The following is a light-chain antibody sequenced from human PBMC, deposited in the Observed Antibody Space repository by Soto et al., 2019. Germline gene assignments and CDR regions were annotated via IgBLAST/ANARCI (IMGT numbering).Light chain of an antibody. J-gene: IGLJ1*01. Sequence: QSFLTQPASVSGSAGQSITIACTGTSSDVGTYNYVSWYQQHPGKAPKLMIYEVSNRPSGVSNRFSGFKSGNTASLTISGLQAEDEADYYCSSYTSSSTYAFGTGTKVTVL. CDR3: SSYTSSSTYA. V-gene: IGLV2-14*01. CDR2: EVS. CDR1: SSDVGTYNY.